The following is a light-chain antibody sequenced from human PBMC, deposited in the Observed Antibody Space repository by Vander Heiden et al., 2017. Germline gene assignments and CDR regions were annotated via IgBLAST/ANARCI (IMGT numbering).Light chain of an antibody. Sequence: IQMTQSPSSLSASVGDRVTITCRASQSISSYLNWYQHKSGKAPKLLIYAASSLQSGVPSRFSGSGSGTDFTLTISSLQPEDFATYYCQQSYSSPQTFGQGTKLEIK. CDR3: QQSYSSPQT. J-gene: IGKJ2*01. CDR2: AAS. CDR1: QSISSY. V-gene: IGKV1-39*01.